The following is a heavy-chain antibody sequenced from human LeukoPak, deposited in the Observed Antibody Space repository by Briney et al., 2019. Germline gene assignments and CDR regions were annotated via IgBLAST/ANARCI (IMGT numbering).Heavy chain of an antibody. J-gene: IGHJ4*02. CDR2: ISGSGGST. V-gene: IGHV3-23*01. CDR3: AKWGSRGVPAAVRPFDY. Sequence: GGSLRLSCAASGFTFSSYAMSWVRQAPGKGLEWVSAISGSGGSTYYADSVKGRFTISRDNSKNTLYLQMDSLRAEDTGVYYCAKWGSRGVPAAVRPFDYWGQGTLVTVSS. D-gene: IGHD2-2*02. CDR1: GFTFSSYA.